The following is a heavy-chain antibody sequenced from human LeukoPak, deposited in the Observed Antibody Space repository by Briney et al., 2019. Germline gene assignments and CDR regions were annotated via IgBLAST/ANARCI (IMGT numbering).Heavy chain of an antibody. CDR2: ISWNSGSI. Sequence: GGSLRLSCAASGFTFDDYAMPWVRQAPGKGLEWVSGISWNSGSIGYADSVKGRFTISRDNAKSLVYLQMSGLRAEDTAVYYCARAYFDLWGRGTLVTVSS. V-gene: IGHV3-9*01. CDR1: GFTFDDYA. J-gene: IGHJ2*01. CDR3: ARAYFDL.